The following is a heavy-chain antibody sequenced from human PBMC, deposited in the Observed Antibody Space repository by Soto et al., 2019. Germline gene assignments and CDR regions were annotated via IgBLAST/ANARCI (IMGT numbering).Heavy chain of an antibody. CDR3: ARDPHIFYVMDV. CDR1: GGSISSADYF. CDR2: IFYRGST. V-gene: IGHV4-30-4*01. Sequence: QVQLQESGPGLVKPSQTLSLTCTVSGGSISSADYFWSWIRQPPGKGLEWIAYIFYRGSTYYNPSLKSRVTISVDTSKNQFYLKLISVTAADTAVYYCARDPHIFYVMDVWGQGTTVTVSS. J-gene: IGHJ6*02.